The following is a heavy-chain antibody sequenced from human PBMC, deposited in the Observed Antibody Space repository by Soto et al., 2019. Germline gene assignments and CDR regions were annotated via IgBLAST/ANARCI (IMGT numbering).Heavy chain of an antibody. CDR2: MYASGRT. CDR1: GGSISGYY. D-gene: IGHD2-2*01. V-gene: IGHV4-4*07. J-gene: IGHJ6*02. CDR3: AKSHSDRTSCYGYGMDV. Sequence: PSASRSLTXTVSGGSISGYYWSWIRQPAGAAPELFWLMYASGRTNSNPSLKSRVTLPLDTSKTQFSLSLSSVTAADTAAYYCAKSHSDRTSCYGYGMDVWGQGTTVT.